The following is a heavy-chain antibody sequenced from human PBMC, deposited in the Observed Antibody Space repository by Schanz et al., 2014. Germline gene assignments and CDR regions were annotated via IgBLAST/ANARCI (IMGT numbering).Heavy chain of an antibody. Sequence: QFQLVQSGAEVKKPGASVRVSCKASGYTFTTYAMSWVRQAPGQGLEWVGWISVYTGITKYGQKVQGRVTMTADTSTTAAYMKLSSLRSDDTTVYYCAKSECDILPGSYSTLDPWGQGTLVTVSS. CDR1: GYTFTTYA. CDR2: ISVYTGIT. D-gene: IGHD3-9*01. J-gene: IGHJ5*01. CDR3: AKSECDILPGSYSTLDP. V-gene: IGHV1-18*01.